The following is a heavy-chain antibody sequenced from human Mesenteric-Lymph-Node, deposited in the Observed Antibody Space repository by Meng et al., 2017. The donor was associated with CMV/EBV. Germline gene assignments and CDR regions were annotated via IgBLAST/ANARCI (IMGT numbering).Heavy chain of an antibody. Sequence: SETLSLTCSVSSDSIDSYYWTWIRQPPGRGLEYIGHTYYIGSTNYNPSLKSRVTISVDTSKNQFSLKLSSVTAADTAVYYCGRGRYDYGDSYYYYYYGMDVWGQGTTVTVSS. J-gene: IGHJ6*02. CDR2: TYYIGST. V-gene: IGHV4-59*12. CDR3: GRGRYDYGDSYYYYYYGMDV. CDR1: SDSIDSYY. D-gene: IGHD4-17*01.